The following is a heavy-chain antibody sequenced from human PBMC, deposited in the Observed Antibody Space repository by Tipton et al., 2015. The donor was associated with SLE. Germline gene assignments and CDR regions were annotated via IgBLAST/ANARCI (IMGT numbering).Heavy chain of an antibody. D-gene: IGHD2-21*01. Sequence: TLSLTCTVSGGSISSSSYYWGWIRQPPGKGLEWIGSIYYSGSTYYNPSLKSRVTISVDTSKNQFSLRLSSVTAADTAVYYCARPGEAYSWDAFDIWGQGTMVTVSS. CDR1: GGSISSSSYY. CDR2: IYYSGST. V-gene: IGHV4-39*01. CDR3: ARPGEAYSWDAFDI. J-gene: IGHJ3*02.